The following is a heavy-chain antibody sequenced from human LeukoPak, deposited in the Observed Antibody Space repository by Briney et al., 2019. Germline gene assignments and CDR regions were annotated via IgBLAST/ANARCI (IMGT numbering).Heavy chain of an antibody. CDR1: GGSFSGYY. J-gene: IGHJ4*02. V-gene: IGHV4-34*01. D-gene: IGHD6-19*01. Sequence: PSETLSLTCAIYGGSFSGYYWSWIRQPPGKGLEWIGEINHSGSTNYNPSLKSRVTISVDTSKNQFSLRLSSVTAADTAVYYCARVLSSGWYHYWGQGTLVTVSS. CDR3: ARVLSSGWYHY. CDR2: INHSGST.